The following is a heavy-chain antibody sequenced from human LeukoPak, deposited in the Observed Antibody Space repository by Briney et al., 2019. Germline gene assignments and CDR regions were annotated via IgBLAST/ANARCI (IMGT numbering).Heavy chain of an antibody. D-gene: IGHD6-13*01. V-gene: IGHV1-2*02. Sequence: ASVKVSCKASGYIFTGCFMHWVRQAPRQGLEWMGWINPISGGTNYAQKFQDRVTMTRDTSISTAYMELSSLRSDDTAVYYCARDPAADEVGLDYWGQGTLVTVSS. CDR3: ARDPAADEVGLDY. J-gene: IGHJ4*02. CDR1: GYIFTGCF. CDR2: INPISGGT.